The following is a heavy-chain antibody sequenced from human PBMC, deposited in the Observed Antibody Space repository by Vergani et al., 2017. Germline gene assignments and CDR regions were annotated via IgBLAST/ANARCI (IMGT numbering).Heavy chain of an antibody. CDR3: ARAYYYDSSGYTY. CDR1: GGTFSSYA. J-gene: IGHJ4*02. D-gene: IGHD3-22*01. V-gene: IGHV1-69*11. Sequence: QVQLVQSGAEVKKPGSSVKVSCKASGGTFSSYAISWVRQAPGQGLEWLGRIIPILGTANYAQKFQGRVTITADESTSTAYMELSSLRSVDTAVCYCARAYYYDSSGYTYWGQGTLVTVSS. CDR2: IIPILGTA.